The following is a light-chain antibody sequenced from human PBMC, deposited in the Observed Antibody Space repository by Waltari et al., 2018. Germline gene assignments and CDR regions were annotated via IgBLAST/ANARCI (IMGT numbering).Light chain of an antibody. CDR1: SSDLGGYSF. CDR3: SSYTSIIPPFL. CDR2: DVS. Sequence: QSALTQPASVSGSPGQSITISCTRSSSDLGGYSFVSWYQQHPGKAPKLMIYDVSHRPSGVSNPFAGSNSGTTASLTISGLQPEDEADYYCSSYTSIIPPFLFGTGTKVTVL. J-gene: IGLJ1*01. V-gene: IGLV2-14*01.